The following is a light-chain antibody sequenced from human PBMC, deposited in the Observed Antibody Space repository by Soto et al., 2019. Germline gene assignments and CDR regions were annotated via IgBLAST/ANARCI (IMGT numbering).Light chain of an antibody. CDR2: AAS. CDR3: QQSYTTLFT. CDR1: ESISNY. Sequence: DIQMTQSPSSLSASVGDRVTITCRASESISNYLNWYQQKPGKDPNLLIYAASSLQSGVPSRFSGSVSGTDFTLTISSLQPEYFATYYFQQSYTTLFTFGPGTKVDIK. V-gene: IGKV1-39*01. J-gene: IGKJ3*01.